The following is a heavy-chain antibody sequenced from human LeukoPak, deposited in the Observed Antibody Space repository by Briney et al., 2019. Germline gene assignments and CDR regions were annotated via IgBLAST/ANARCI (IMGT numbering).Heavy chain of an antibody. CDR3: AREGTSDWYYFDY. D-gene: IGHD6-19*01. J-gene: IGHJ4*02. V-gene: IGHV3-74*01. CDR2: INSDGRST. Sequence: PGGSLRLSCAASGLTFSTYWMHWFRQAPGVGVVWVSCINSDGRSTTYADFVKGRFTISRDNAKNTLYLQMNRLRAEDTAVYYCAREGTSDWYYFDYWGQGTLVTVSS. CDR1: GLTFSTYW.